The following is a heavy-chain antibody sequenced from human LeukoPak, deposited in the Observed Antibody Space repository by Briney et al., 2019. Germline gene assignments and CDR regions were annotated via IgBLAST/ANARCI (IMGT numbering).Heavy chain of an antibody. J-gene: IGHJ4*02. V-gene: IGHV3-30*18. CDR2: ISYDASNK. CDR1: GFTFSNYG. D-gene: IGHD6-13*01. CDR3: AKDRGSLAAAGSLNYYFDY. Sequence: GRSLRLSCAASGFTFSNYGMHWVRQAPGKGLEWVTVISYDASNKYYADSVRGRFTISRDNSKNTLYLQMDSLRAEDTAVYYCAKDRGSLAAAGSLNYYFDYWGQGTLVTVSS.